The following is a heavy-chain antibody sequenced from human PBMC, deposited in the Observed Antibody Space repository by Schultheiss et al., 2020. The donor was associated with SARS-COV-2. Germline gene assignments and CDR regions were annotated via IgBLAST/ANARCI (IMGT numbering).Heavy chain of an antibody. D-gene: IGHD5-18*01. CDR1: GFTFSSYA. V-gene: IGHV3-21*01. CDR3: ARAPRVPSRYSPRPHYYYYMDV. J-gene: IGHJ6*03. CDR2: ISSSSSYI. Sequence: GGSLRLSCAASGFTFSSYAMSWVRQAPGKGLEWVSSISSSSSYIYYADSVKGRFTISRDNSKNTLYLQMNSLRAEDTAVYYCARAPRVPSRYSPRPHYYYYMDVWGKGTTVTVSS.